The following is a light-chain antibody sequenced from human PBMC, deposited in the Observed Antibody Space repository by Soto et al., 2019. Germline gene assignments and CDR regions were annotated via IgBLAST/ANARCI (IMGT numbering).Light chain of an antibody. V-gene: IGKV1-5*01. J-gene: IGKJ2*01. Sequence: DTQMTQSPSTLSASVGDTVTITCRARQNINNWLAWYQQKPEKVQKLLIYGASTLEDGVPSRFSGSRSGTEFTLTINSLQPDDFATYYCQRYDGYFGQGTKLEIK. CDR1: QNINNW. CDR2: GAS. CDR3: QRYDGY.